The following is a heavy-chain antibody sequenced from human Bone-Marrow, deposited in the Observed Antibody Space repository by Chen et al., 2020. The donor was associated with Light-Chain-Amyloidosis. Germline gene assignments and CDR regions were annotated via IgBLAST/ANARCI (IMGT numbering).Heavy chain of an antibody. CDR3: ARRRDGYNFDY. J-gene: IGHJ4*02. Sequence: EVQLEQSGPKEKKPGESLKISCTGSGYTLPNYWIGWVRQMPGKGLEWMGVIYPDDSDARYSPSCEGQVTISADKSITTAYLQWRSLKASDTAMYYCARRRDGYNFDYWGQGTLVTVSS. V-gene: IGHV5-51*01. D-gene: IGHD5-12*01. CDR1: GYTLPNYW. CDR2: IYPDDSDA.